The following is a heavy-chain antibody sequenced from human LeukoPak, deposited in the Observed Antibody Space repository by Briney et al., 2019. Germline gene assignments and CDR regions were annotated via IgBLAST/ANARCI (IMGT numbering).Heavy chain of an antibody. CDR1: GASMSSHY. CDR3: AKGGASSKWLDP. D-gene: IGHD3-16*02. V-gene: IGHV4-59*11. Sequence: SETLSLTCTVSGASMSSHYWSWIRQPPGKGLEWIGFIYYNGDTKYNPSLKSRVTISVDTSKNQFSLNLTSVIAADTAVYYCAKGGASSKWLDPWGQGTQVTVSS. J-gene: IGHJ5*02. CDR2: IYYNGDT.